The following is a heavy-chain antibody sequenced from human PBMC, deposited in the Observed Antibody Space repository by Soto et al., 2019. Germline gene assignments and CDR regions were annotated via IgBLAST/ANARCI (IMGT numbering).Heavy chain of an antibody. V-gene: IGHV3-21*01. CDR2: IRGFSPYT. CDR3: ARDRGYDAHDYYYNAMDV. Sequence: EVQLVESGGGLGKPGGSLRLSCISSGFTFRTYTMNWVRQAPGKGLEWVSGIRGFSPYTFYAESVKGRFTISRDNVKNSLYIPMDSLRAEDTAVYYCARDRGYDAHDYYYNAMDVWGQGTTVTVSS. CDR1: GFTFRTYT. D-gene: IGHD3-10*01. J-gene: IGHJ6*02.